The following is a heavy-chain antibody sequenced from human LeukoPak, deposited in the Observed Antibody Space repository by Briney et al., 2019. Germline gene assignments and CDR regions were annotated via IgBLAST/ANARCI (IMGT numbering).Heavy chain of an antibody. Sequence: PGRSLRLSCAASGFTFSSYAGHWVRQAPGKGLEWVADISYDGSNTHYADSVKGRFTISRDNAKNSLYLQMNSLRDEDTAVYYCVRDDPIAVAGTGVFDYWGQGTLVTVSS. CDR2: ISYDGSNT. CDR3: VRDDPIAVAGTGVFDY. V-gene: IGHV3-30-3*01. J-gene: IGHJ4*02. CDR1: GFTFSSYA. D-gene: IGHD6-19*01.